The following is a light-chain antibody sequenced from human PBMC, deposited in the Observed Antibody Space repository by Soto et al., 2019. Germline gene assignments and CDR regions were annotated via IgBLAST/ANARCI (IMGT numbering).Light chain of an antibody. CDR2: AAS. Sequence: IQFTQSPSSLSASVGDRVTINCRASQGISSYLAWYQQKPGKAPKLLIYAASTRATGIPARFSGSGSGTDFTLTISGLQSEDFATYYCQQLNSYPITFGQGTRLEIK. V-gene: IGKV1-9*01. CDR1: QGISSY. CDR3: QQLNSYPIT. J-gene: IGKJ5*01.